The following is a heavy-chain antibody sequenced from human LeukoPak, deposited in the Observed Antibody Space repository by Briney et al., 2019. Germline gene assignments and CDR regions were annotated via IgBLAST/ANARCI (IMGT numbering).Heavy chain of an antibody. J-gene: IGHJ4*02. V-gene: IGHV3-21*01. CDR3: ARDYKPPDY. Sequence: PGGSLRLSCAASGFTFNTYNMNWVRQAPGKGLEWVSSISTSSSYIYYADSVKGRFTISRDNAKNSLYLQMNSLRAEDTAVYYCARDYKPPDYWGQGTLVTVSS. D-gene: IGHD5-24*01. CDR1: GFTFNTYN. CDR2: ISTSSSYI.